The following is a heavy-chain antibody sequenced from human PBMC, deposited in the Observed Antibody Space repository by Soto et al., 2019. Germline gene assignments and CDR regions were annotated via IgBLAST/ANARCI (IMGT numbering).Heavy chain of an antibody. CDR2: INHSGST. CDR1: GGSISSSSYY. V-gene: IGHV4-39*07. D-gene: IGHD3-3*01. CDR3: ASRSAPPRYYYYYYMDV. J-gene: IGHJ6*03. Sequence: PSETLSLTCTVSGGSISSSSYYWGWIRQPPGKGLEWIGEINHSGSTNYNPSLKSRVTISVDTSKNQFSLKLSSVTAADTAVYYCASRSAPPRYYYYYYMDVWGKGTTVTVSS.